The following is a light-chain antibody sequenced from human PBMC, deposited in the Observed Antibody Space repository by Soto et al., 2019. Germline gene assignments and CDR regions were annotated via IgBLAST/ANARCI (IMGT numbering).Light chain of an antibody. J-gene: IGLJ1*01. Sequence: VLTQPPSASGSPGQSVTISCTGTSSDVGGYNYVSWYQQHPGKAPKLMIYEVSKRPSGVPDRFSGSKSGNTASLTVSGLQAEDEADYYCSSYAGSNNPYVFGTGTKVTVL. CDR2: EVS. CDR1: SSDVGGYNY. CDR3: SSYAGSNNPYV. V-gene: IGLV2-8*01.